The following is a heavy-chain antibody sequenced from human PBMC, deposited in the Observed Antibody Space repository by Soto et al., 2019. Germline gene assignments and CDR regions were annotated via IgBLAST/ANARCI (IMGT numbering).Heavy chain of an antibody. CDR2: IYYSGST. J-gene: IGHJ5*02. CDR3: ARDGPRLGGWFDP. V-gene: IGHV4-59*01. Sequence: SETLSLTCTVSGGSISSYYWSWIRHPPGTGLEWIGYIYYSGSTNHNPSLRSRVTISVDTSKNQFSLKLSSVTAADTAVYYCARDGPRLGGWFDPWGQGTLVTVSS. CDR1: GGSISSYY. D-gene: IGHD3-16*01.